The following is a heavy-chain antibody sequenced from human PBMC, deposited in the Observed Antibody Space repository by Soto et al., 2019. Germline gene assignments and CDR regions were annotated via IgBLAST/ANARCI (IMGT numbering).Heavy chain of an antibody. CDR3: ARALVTHNWFDP. Sequence: PSETLCLTCSVSGGSISRGGYSWSWVRQPPGKGLEWIGYIYPSGSTYYNPSLKTRVTISIDRSKNQFSLKLSSVTAADTAVYYCARALVTHNWFDPWGQGTLVTVSS. D-gene: IGHD2-21*02. V-gene: IGHV4-30-2*01. CDR1: GGSISRGGYS. J-gene: IGHJ5*02. CDR2: IYPSGST.